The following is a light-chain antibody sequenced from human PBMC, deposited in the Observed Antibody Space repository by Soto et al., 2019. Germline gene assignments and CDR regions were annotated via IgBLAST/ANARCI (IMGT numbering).Light chain of an antibody. V-gene: IGKV1-5*03. CDR3: QHYNSYSEA. CDR2: KAS. Sequence: DIQMTQSPSTLSGSVGDRVTITCRASQTISSWLAWYQQKPGKAPKLLIYKASTLKSGVPSRFSGSGSGTEFPLPISRLEADDFSTYYCQHYNSYSEAFGQGTKVELK. J-gene: IGKJ1*01. CDR1: QTISSW.